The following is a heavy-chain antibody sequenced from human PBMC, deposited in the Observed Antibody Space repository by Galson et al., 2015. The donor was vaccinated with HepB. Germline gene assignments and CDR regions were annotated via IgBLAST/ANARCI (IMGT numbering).Heavy chain of an antibody. D-gene: IGHD3-3*01. CDR3: ARSGSGYRPALGPFDY. CDR1: GGSISSSSYY. J-gene: IGHJ4*02. V-gene: IGHV4-39*01. Sequence: TLSLTCTVSGGSISSSSYYWGWIRQPPGKGLEWIGSIYYSGSTYYNPSLKSRVTISVDTSKNQFSLKLSSVTAADTAVYYCARSGSGYRPALGPFDYWGQGTLVTVSS. CDR2: IYYSGST.